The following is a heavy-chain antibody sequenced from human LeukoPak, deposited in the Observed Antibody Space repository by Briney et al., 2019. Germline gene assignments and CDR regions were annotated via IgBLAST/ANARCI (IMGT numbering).Heavy chain of an antibody. CDR3: ARGGGNQNWFDP. CDR1: GGSISSYY. V-gene: IGHV4-59*01. Sequence: SETLSLTCTVSGGSISSYYWSWIRQPPGKGLEWIGYIYYSGSTNYNPSLKSRVTISVDTSKNQFSLKLGSVTAADTAVYYCARGGGNQNWFDPWGQGTLVTVSS. CDR2: IYYSGST. D-gene: IGHD4-23*01. J-gene: IGHJ5*02.